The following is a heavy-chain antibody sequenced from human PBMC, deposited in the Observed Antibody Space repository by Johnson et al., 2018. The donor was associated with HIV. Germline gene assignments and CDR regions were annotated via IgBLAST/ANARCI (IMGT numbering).Heavy chain of an antibody. CDR2: ISYDGSNK. CDR1: GFTFSSYG. Sequence: QVQLVESGGGVVQPGRSLRLSCAASGFTFSSYGMHWVRQAPGKGLEWVAVISYDGSNKYYADSVKGRFTISRDNSKNTLYLQMNSLRAEDTAVYYCAKDREWLVPTPLYAFDIWGQGTMVTVSS. CDR3: AKDREWLVPTPLYAFDI. D-gene: IGHD6-19*01. V-gene: IGHV3-30*18. J-gene: IGHJ3*02.